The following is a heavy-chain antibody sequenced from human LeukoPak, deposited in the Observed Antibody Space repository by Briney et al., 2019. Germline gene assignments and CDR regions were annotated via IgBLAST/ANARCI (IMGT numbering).Heavy chain of an antibody. CDR1: GFTFNTYG. D-gene: IGHD6-19*01. Sequence: GRSLRLSCAASGFTFNTYGMHWVRQAPGRGLEWVAIISKDGSNKYYADSVKGRFTISRDNSKNTLYLQMNSLRAEDTAVYYCARDSSLYSSGWYHSGDYWGQGTLVTVSS. CDR2: ISKDGSNK. CDR3: ARDSSLYSSGWYHSGDY. V-gene: IGHV3-30*03. J-gene: IGHJ4*02.